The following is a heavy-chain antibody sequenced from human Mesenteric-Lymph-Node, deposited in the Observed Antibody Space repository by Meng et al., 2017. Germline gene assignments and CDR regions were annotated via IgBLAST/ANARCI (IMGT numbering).Heavy chain of an antibody. D-gene: IGHD3-22*01. CDR1: GFTFTYAW. J-gene: IGHJ4*02. CDR2: IKSETHGGTI. CDR3: AKMWFLGYFDD. V-gene: IGHV3-15*01. Sequence: LSLTCAASGFTFTYAWMGWVRQVPGKGLEWVGHIKSETHGGTIDYAAPVKGRFTISRDDSKNTVYLQLSSLKSEDTAVYYCAKMWFLGYFDDWGQGTLVTVSS.